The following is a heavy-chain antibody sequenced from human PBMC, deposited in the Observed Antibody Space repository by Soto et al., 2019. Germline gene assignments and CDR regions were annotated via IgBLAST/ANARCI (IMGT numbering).Heavy chain of an antibody. CDR2: IWYDGRNK. V-gene: IGHV3-33*01. Sequence: QVQLVESGGGVVQPGRSLRLSCAASGFTFSSYGMHWVRQAPGKGLAWVAVIWYDGRNKYYADSVKGRFTISRDNSKNTLYLQMNSLRAEDTAVYYCARGRYCSGGSCYSDYWGQGTLVTVTS. CDR3: ARGRYCSGGSCYSDY. CDR1: GFTFSSYG. J-gene: IGHJ4*02. D-gene: IGHD2-15*01.